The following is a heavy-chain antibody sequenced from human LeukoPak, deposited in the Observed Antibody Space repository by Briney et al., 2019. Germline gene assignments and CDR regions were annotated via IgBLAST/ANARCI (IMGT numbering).Heavy chain of an antibody. D-gene: IGHD2-2*01. V-gene: IGHV4-34*01. CDR1: GGSFIGYY. Sequence: PSETLSLTCAVYGGSFIGYYWSWIRQPPGRGLEGIGEINHSGSNNYNPSLKSQVTISVDTSRRQFFLKLSSVTAADTAVYYCARGLAVSVVVPAAPGRRVRLDPWGQGTLVTVSS. CDR2: INHSGSN. CDR3: ARGLAVSVVVPAAPGRRVRLDP. J-gene: IGHJ5*02.